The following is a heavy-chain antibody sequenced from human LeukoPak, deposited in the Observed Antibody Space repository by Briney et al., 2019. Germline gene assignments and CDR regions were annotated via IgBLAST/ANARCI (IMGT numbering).Heavy chain of an antibody. Sequence: GESLKISCKGSGYSFTSYWIGWVRQMPGQGLEWMGIIYPGDSDTRYSPSFQGQVTISADKSISTAYLQWSSLKASDTAMYYCARPIDSSGYYYVSWGQGTLVTVSS. CDR3: ARPIDSSGYYYVS. CDR1: GYSFTSYW. V-gene: IGHV5-51*01. CDR2: IYPGDSDT. D-gene: IGHD3-22*01. J-gene: IGHJ4*02.